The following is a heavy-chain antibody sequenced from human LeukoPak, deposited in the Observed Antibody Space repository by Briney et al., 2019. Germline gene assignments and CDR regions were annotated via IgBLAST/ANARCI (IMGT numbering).Heavy chain of an antibody. V-gene: IGHV4-61*02. D-gene: IGHD4-17*01. J-gene: IGHJ4*02. Sequence: NPSETLSLTCTVSGGSISSSSYYWSWIRQPAGKGLEWIGRIYTSGSTNYNPSLKSRVTISVDTSKNQFSLKLSSVTAADTAVYYCARHLFATYGDWGQGTLVTVSS. CDR1: GGSISSSSYY. CDR3: ARHLFATYGD. CDR2: IYTSGST.